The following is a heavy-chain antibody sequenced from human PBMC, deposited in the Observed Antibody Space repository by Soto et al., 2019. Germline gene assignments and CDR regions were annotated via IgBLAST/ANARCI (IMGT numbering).Heavy chain of an antibody. CDR2: MNPNSGNT. CDR1: GYTFTSHD. CDR3: ARWDYGDYARFDY. V-gene: IGHV1-8*01. Sequence: QVQLVQSGAEVKKSEASVKVSCKASGYTFTSHDINWVRQATGQGLEWMGWMNPNSGNTGYAQKFQGRVTMTRNTSISTAYMELSSLRSEDTAVYYCARWDYGDYARFDYWGQGTLVTVSS. D-gene: IGHD4-17*01. J-gene: IGHJ4*02.